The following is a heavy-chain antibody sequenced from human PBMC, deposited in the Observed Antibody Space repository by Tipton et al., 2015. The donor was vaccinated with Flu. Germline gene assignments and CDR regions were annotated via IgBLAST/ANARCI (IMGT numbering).Heavy chain of an antibody. V-gene: IGHV4-61*02. D-gene: IGHD3-10*01. CDR1: GDSMSSGNFY. J-gene: IGHJ4*02. Sequence: TLSLTCTVSGDSMSSGNFYWSWIRQPAGKGLEWIGRIYASGDSKFNPSLQSRLTISVETSRNQFYLNLYSVTAADTAVYYCARESRQFGSGPFDFWGQGTLVAVSS. CDR3: ARESRQFGSGPFDF. CDR2: IYASGDS.